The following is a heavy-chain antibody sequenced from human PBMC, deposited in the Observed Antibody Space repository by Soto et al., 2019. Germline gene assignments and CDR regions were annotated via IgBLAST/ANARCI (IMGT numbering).Heavy chain of an antibody. CDR3: AHGQTEWPAARWFDP. D-gene: IGHD2-2*01. CDR2: IYWDDDK. V-gene: IGHV2-5*02. CDR1: GFSLSTSRVG. Sequence: SGPTLVNPTQTLTLTCTFSGFSLSTSRVGVGWIRQPPGKALEWLALIYWDDDKRYSPSLKSRLTITKDTSKNQVVLTMTNMDPVDTATYYCAHGQTEWPAARWFDPWGQGTLVTVSS. J-gene: IGHJ5*02.